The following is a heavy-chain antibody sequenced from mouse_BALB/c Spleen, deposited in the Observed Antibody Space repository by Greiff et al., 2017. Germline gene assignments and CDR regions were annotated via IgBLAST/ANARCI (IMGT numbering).Heavy chain of an antibody. D-gene: IGHD1-2*01. V-gene: IGHV14-3*02. CDR2: IDPANGNT. Sequence: EVQLQQPGAELVKPGASVKLSCTASGFNIKDTYMHWVKQRPEQGLEWIGRIDPANGNTKYDPKFQGKATITADTSSNTAYLQLSSLTSEDTAVYYCARCDYGFYYAMDYWGQGTSVTVSS. J-gene: IGHJ4*01. CDR1: GFNIKDTY. CDR3: ARCDYGFYYAMDY.